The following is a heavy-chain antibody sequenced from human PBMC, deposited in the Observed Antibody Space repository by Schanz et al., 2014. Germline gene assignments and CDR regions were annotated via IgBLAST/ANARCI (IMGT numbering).Heavy chain of an antibody. V-gene: IGHV3-NL1*01. CDR2: INSVGSNT. Sequence: QVQLVESGGGVVQPGRSLRLSCAASGFTFSSYGMHWVRQDPGKGLVWVARINSVGSNTDYADSVTGRFTISRDNSKNTLYLQMSSLTTEDTAVYYCARSRSGFYFDYWGQGTLVTVSS. D-gene: IGHD1-26*01. CDR1: GFTFSSYG. J-gene: IGHJ4*02. CDR3: ARSRSGFYFDY.